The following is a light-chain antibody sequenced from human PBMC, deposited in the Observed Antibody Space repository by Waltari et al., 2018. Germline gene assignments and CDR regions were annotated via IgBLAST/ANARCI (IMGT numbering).Light chain of an antibody. V-gene: IGKV3-20*01. J-gene: IGKJ4*01. CDR2: GAS. CDR3: QQYDISPLT. Sequence: EIVLTQSPGTPSLSPGERATLSCRASQTVRTTYLAWYQQKPRQAPTLLIYGASSSATGIPDRFSGSGSGTDFSLTISSLEPEDFAVYYCQQYDISPLTFGGGTKVEIK. CDR1: QTVRTTY.